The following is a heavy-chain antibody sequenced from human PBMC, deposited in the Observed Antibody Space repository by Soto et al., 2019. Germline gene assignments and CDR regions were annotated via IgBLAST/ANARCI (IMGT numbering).Heavy chain of an antibody. Sequence: VGSLRLSCTASGFTLGNYWMAWVRQAPGKGLEWVANARQDGVDKGHADSVRDRFTIIRENARNSVFLQMNSLRAEDTAVYFCARDVGGILDYWGQGTLVNVSS. V-gene: IGHV3-7*03. CDR3: ARDVGGILDY. CDR2: ARQDGVDK. CDR1: GFTLGNYW. J-gene: IGHJ4*02.